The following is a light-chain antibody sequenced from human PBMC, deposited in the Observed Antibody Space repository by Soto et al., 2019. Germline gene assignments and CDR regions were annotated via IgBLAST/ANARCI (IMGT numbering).Light chain of an antibody. Sequence: QSALTQPASVSGSPGQSITISCTGTSSDVGGYNYVSWYQQHPGKAPKLMIYDVSNRPSGVSNRFSGSKSGNTVSLTISGLQAEDEADYYCSSYTSSSTYVFGTGTKVPVL. V-gene: IGLV2-14*01. CDR2: DVS. CDR3: SSYTSSSTYV. CDR1: SSDVGGYNY. J-gene: IGLJ1*01.